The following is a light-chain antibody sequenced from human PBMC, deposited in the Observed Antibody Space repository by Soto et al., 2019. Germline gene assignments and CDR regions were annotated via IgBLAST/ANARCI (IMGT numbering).Light chain of an antibody. J-gene: IGLJ2*01. V-gene: IGLV2-14*01. CDR2: EVS. Sequence: QSALTQPASVSGSPGQSITISCTGTSSDLGAYNFVSWYQQHPGEAPKLVIYEVSNRPSGVSNRFSGSKSGNTASLTISGLQAEDEANYYCSSYTTSITVLFGGGTKVTVL. CDR1: SSDLGAYNF. CDR3: SSYTTSITVL.